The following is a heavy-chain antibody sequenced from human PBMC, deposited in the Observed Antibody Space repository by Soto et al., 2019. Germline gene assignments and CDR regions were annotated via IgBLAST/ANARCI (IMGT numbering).Heavy chain of an antibody. CDR1: GGTFSSYA. V-gene: IGHV1-69*12. Sequence: QVQLVQSGAEVKKPGSSVKVSCKASGGTFSSYAISWVRQAPGQGLEWMGGIIPIFGTANYAQKFQGRVTXXAXEXXSTAYMELSSLRSEDTAVYYCARPRLLLRPTLFDYWGQGTLVTVSS. CDR2: IIPIFGTA. D-gene: IGHD3-22*01. CDR3: ARPRLLLRPTLFDY. J-gene: IGHJ4*02.